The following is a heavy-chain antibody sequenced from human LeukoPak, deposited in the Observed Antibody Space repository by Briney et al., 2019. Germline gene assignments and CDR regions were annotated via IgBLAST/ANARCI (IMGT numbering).Heavy chain of an antibody. V-gene: IGHV7-4-1*02. J-gene: IGHJ5*02. CDR2: INTNTGNP. Sequence: GASVTVSCKASGYTFTSYAMNWVRQAPGQGLEWMGWINTNTGNPTYAQGFTGRFVFPLDTSVSTAYLQISSLKAEDTAVYYCARDKRAYYDFWSGYSPNWFDPWGQGTLVTVSS. CDR1: GYTFTSYA. D-gene: IGHD3-3*01. CDR3: ARDKRAYYDFWSGYSPNWFDP.